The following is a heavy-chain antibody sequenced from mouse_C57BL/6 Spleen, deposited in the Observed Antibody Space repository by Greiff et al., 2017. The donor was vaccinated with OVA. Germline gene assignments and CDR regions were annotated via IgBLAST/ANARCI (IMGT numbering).Heavy chain of an antibody. J-gene: IGHJ2*01. Sequence: QVQLQQPGTELVKPGASVKLSCKASGYTFTSYWMHWVKQRPIQGLEWIGNIDPSDSETHYNQKFKDKATLTVDKSSSTAYMQLSSLTSEDSAVYYCARGSYFDYWGQGTTLTVSS. CDR1: GYTFTSYW. CDR2: IDPSDSET. V-gene: IGHV1-52*01. CDR3: ARGSYFDY.